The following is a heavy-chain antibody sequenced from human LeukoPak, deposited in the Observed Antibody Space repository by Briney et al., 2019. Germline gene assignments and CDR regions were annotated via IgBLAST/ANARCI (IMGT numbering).Heavy chain of an antibody. CDR2: IYHSGST. J-gene: IGHJ3*02. CDR1: GGSISSGGYY. Sequence: SETLSLTCTVSGGSISSGGYYWSWIRQPPGKGLEWIGYIYHSGSTYYNPSLKSRVTISVDRSKNQFSLKLSSVTAADTAVYYCARDRSITIFGVAIIRDAFDIWGQGTMVTVSS. CDR3: ARDRSITIFGVAIIRDAFDI. D-gene: IGHD3-3*01. V-gene: IGHV4-30-2*01.